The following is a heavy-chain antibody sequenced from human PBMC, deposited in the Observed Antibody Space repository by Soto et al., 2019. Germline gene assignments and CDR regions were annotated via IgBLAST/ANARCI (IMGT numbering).Heavy chain of an antibody. D-gene: IGHD1-26*01. CDR2: ISSSSSYI. V-gene: IGHV3-21*01. CDR1: GFTFSSYS. J-gene: IGHJ4*02. Sequence: KAGGSLRLSCAASGFTFSSYSMNWVRQAPGKGLEWVSSISSSSSYIYYADSVKGRFTISRDKAKNSLYLQMNSLRAEDTAVYYCARDWDSGSYHDYLGQGTLVTVSS. CDR3: ARDWDSGSYHDY.